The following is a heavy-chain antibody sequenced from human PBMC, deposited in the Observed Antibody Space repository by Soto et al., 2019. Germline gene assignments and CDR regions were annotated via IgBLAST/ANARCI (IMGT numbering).Heavy chain of an antibody. CDR1: GASISNYY. CDR2: IYYRGST. V-gene: IGHV4-59*08. CDR3: ARLIASGNHYFDY. Sequence: ASETLSLTCIVSGASISNYYWSWIRRPPGKGLEWIGYIYYRGSTEYSPSLKSRVTISVDTSKNQFSLKLSSVTAADTAVYYCARLIASGNHYFDYWGQGTLVTVSS. D-gene: IGHD3-10*01. J-gene: IGHJ4*02.